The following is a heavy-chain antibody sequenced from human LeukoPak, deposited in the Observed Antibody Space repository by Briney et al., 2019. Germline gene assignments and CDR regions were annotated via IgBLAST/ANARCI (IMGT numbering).Heavy chain of an antibody. CDR2: IYYSGST. V-gene: IGHV4-59*08. CDR3: ARHRAAPALGYNWFDP. D-gene: IGHD7-27*01. J-gene: IGHJ5*02. Sequence: SETLSLTCTVSGGSISSCYWSWIRQPPGKGLEWIGYIYYSGSTNYNPSLKSRVTISVDTSKNQFSLKLSSVTAADTAVYYCARHRAAPALGYNWFDPWGQGTLVTVSS. CDR1: GGSISSCY.